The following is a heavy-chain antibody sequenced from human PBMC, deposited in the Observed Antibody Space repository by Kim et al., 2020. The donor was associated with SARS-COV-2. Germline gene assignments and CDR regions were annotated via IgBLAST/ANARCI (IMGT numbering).Heavy chain of an antibody. V-gene: IGHV3-53*01. CDR2: IYSGGST. CDR3: ARDRRGSRGYAFDI. D-gene: IGHD2-2*01. CDR1: GFTVSSNY. Sequence: GGSLRLSCAASGFTVSSNYMSWVRQAPGKGLEWVSVIYSGGSTYYADSVKGRFTISRDNSKNTLYLQMNSLRAEDTAVYYCARDRRGSRGYAFDIWGQGTMVTVSS. J-gene: IGHJ3*02.